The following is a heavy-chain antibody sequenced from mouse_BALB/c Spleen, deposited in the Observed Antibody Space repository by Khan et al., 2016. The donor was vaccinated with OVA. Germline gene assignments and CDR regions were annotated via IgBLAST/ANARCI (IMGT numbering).Heavy chain of an antibody. V-gene: IGHV14-4*02. D-gene: IGHD2-4*01. J-gene: IGHJ3*01. Sequence: EVQVVESGAELVRSGASVKLSCTASGFNIKDYYMHWVKQRPEQGLEWIGWIDPENGDTEYAPKFQGKATMTADTSSNTAYLQLSSLTSEDTAVYYCNVYYDYDGFAYWGQGTLVTVSA. CDR1: GFNIKDYY. CDR3: NVYYDYDGFAY. CDR2: IDPENGDT.